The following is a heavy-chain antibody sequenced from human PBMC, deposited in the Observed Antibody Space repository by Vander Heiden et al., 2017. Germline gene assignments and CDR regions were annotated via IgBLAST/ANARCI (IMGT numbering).Heavy chain of an antibody. J-gene: IGHJ4*02. CDR3: AKVYFDWLLLDY. D-gene: IGHD3-9*01. V-gene: IGHV3-23*01. CDR2: ISGSGCST. CDR1: RPTCRIYA. Sequence: VQLLESGAGLVQPVGSLRLCCAAPRPTCRIYAMSWVRLAPGKELECGSAISGSGCSTYYADSVKGRFTISRDNSKNTLYLRMNSLRAEDTAVYDCAKVYFDWLLLDYWGQGTLVTVSS.